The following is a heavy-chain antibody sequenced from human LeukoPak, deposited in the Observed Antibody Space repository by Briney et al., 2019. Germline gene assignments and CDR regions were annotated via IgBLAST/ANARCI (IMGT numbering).Heavy chain of an antibody. CDR1: GGSFSGYY. V-gene: IGHV4-59*10. CDR2: IYTSGST. D-gene: IGHD3-3*01. J-gene: IGHJ6*03. CDR3: ARGAYDFWSGYYSRIYYYYMDV. Sequence: SETLSLTCAVYGGSFSGYYWSWIRQPAGKGLEWIGRIYTSGSTNYNPSLKSRVTMSVDTSKNQFSLKLSSVTAADTAVYYCARGAYDFWSGYYSRIYYYYMDVWGKGTTVTVSS.